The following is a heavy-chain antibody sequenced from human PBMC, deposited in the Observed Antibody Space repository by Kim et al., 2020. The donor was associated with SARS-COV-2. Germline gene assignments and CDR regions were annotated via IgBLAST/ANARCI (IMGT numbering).Heavy chain of an antibody. J-gene: IGHJ6*03. CDR3: ARDKWNYYYYYMDV. V-gene: IGHV3-66*01. D-gene: IGHD1-26*01. Sequence: DSVKGRFTIYRDNYKNTLYLQRNSLRAEDTAVYYCARDKWNYYYYYMDVWGKGTTVTVSS.